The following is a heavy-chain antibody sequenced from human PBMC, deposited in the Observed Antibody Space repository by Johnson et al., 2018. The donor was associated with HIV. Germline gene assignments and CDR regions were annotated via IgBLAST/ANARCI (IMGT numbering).Heavy chain of an antibody. J-gene: IGHJ3*02. D-gene: IGHD5-24*01. CDR2: IYSGGGT. Sequence: VQLMESGGGLVQPGGSPRLSCAASGFAVSSNYMSWVRQAPGKGLEWVSVIYSGGGTYDADSVKGSFTISRDNSKNTLYLQMNSLRAEDTAVYYCARACRDGYTCDAFDIWGQGTMVTVSS. CDR1: GFAVSSNY. CDR3: ARACRDGYTCDAFDI. V-gene: IGHV3-66*01.